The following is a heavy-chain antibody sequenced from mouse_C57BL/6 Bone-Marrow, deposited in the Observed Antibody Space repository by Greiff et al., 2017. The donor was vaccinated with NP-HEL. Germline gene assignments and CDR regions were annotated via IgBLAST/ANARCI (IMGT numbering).Heavy chain of an antibody. D-gene: IGHD2-4*01. CDR2: ISYDGSN. J-gene: IGHJ3*01. CDR1: GYSITSGYY. Sequence: EVKLMESGPGLVKPSQSLSLTCSVTGYSITSGYYWNWIRQFPGNKLEWMGYISYDGSNNYNPSLKNRISITRDTSKNQFFLKLNSVTTEDTATYYCASRYDYSWFAYWGQGTLVTVSA. CDR3: ASRYDYSWFAY. V-gene: IGHV3-6*01.